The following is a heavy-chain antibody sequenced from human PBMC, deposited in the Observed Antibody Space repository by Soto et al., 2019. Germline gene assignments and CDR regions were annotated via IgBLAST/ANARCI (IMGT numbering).Heavy chain of an antibody. Sequence: QVQLVESGGGVVQPGRSLRLSCAASGFTFSSYAMHWVRQAPGKGLEWVAVISYDGSNKYYADSVKGRFTISRDNSKNTLYLQMNSLRAEDTAVYYCARAYSGSYYYFDYWGQGTLVTVSS. D-gene: IGHD1-26*01. CDR2: ISYDGSNK. CDR1: GFTFSSYA. J-gene: IGHJ4*02. V-gene: IGHV3-30-3*01. CDR3: ARAYSGSYYYFDY.